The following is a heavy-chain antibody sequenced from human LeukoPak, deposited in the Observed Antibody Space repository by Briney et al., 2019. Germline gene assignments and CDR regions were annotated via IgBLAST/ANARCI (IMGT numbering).Heavy chain of an antibody. CDR3: ARGGLLWFGEFGDY. V-gene: IGHV1-2*04. D-gene: IGHD3-10*01. J-gene: IGHJ4*02. CDR1: GYTFTGYY. Sequence: ASVKVSCKASGYTFTGYYMHWVRQAPGQGLEWMGWINPNSGGTNYAQKVQGWVTMTRDTSISTAYMELSRLRSDDTAVYYCARGGLLWFGEFGDYWGQGTLVTVSS. CDR2: INPNSGGT.